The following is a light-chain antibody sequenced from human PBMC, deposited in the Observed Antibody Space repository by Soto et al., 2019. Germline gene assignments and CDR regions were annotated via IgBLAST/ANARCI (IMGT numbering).Light chain of an antibody. Sequence: EIVLTQSPGTLSLSPGEGATLSCRATQSIRARNLAWYQQQPGQPPRLLIFGASSRAPGIPGRFSGSGSGTAFTLTISRLEPEDFAVYYCQQRGSWPQLTFGGGTKVEI. CDR3: QQRGSWPQLT. J-gene: IGKJ4*01. CDR1: QSIRARN. CDR2: GAS. V-gene: IGKV3-20*01.